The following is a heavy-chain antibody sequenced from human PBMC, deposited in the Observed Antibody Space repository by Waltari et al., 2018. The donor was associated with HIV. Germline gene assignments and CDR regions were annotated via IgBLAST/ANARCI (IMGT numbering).Heavy chain of an antibody. J-gene: IGHJ6*02. CDR3: AKEILELPNHYYGLDV. CDR1: GFTVNNNY. CDR2: LHSDGTT. D-gene: IGHD2-15*01. V-gene: IGHV3-53*01. Sequence: ELQLAESGGDMVQPGGSLSLSCVASGFTVNNNYMNWVRQAPGKGLEWVAILHSDGTTSYPESVRGRFTISRDTPKNTLYLHMTTLGVEDTAVYFCAKEILELPNHYYGLDVWGQGTTVIVSS.